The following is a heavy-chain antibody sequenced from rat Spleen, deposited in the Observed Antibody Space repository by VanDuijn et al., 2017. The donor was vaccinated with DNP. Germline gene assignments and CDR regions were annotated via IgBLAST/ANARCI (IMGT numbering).Heavy chain of an antibody. D-gene: IGHD1-2*01. J-gene: IGHJ2*01. CDR3: GRRRSSYDY. CDR2: ISYDGSRN. V-gene: IGHV5-22*01. Sequence: EVQLVESGGGLVQPGRSLKLSCAASGFTFSDYYMAWVRQAPEKGLEWVASISYDGSRNYYGDSVKGRFTLSRDQTKSILYLQMDNLGSEDTATYFCGRRRSSYDYWGQGTMVTVSS. CDR1: GFTFSDYY.